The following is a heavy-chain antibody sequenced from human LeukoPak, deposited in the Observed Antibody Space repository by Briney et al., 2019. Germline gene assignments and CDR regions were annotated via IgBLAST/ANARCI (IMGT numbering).Heavy chain of an antibody. CDR2: LIQDGIER. D-gene: IGHD6-19*01. Sequence: GGSPRIFCAESGFTFSSYWMSWVGQALGKGLEWVAKLIQDGIERCYMNSVKGRFTISIDNAKDSLYLQMNSLRAEDTAVYYCARPIAVAGNFDYWGQGTLVTVSS. CDR1: GFTFSSYW. V-gene: IGHV3-7*05. J-gene: IGHJ4*02. CDR3: ARPIAVAGNFDY.